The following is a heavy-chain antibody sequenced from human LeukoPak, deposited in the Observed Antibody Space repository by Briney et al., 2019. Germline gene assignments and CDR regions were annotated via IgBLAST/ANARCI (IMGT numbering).Heavy chain of an antibody. V-gene: IGHV4-34*01. Sequence: SKTLSLTCAVYGGSFSGYYWSWIRQPPGKGLEWIGEINHSGSTNYNPSLKSRVTISVDTSKNQFSLKLSSVTAADTAVYYCARRISGLFDYWGQGTLVTVSS. CDR2: INHSGST. D-gene: IGHD3-3*02. CDR3: ARRISGLFDY. J-gene: IGHJ4*02. CDR1: GGSFSGYY.